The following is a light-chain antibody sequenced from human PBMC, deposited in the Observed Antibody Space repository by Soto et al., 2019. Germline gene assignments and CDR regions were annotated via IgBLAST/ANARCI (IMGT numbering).Light chain of an antibody. CDR1: SSDVGGYNY. V-gene: IGLV2-14*01. CDR2: DVS. Sequence: QSVLTQPASVSGSPGQSITISCTGTSSDVGGYNYVSWYQQHPGKAPKLMIYDVSNRPSGVSNRFSGSKSGNMASLTISGLQAEDEADYYCSSYTSSSTQNVFGTGTKVTV. J-gene: IGLJ1*01. CDR3: SSYTSSSTQNV.